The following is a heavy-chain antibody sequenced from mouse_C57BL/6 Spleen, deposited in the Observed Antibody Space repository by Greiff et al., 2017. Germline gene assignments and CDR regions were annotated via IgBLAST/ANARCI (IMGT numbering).Heavy chain of an antibody. CDR2: ISSGGGYN. CDR1: GFTFSSYA. J-gene: IGHJ4*01. V-gene: IGHV5S21*01. D-gene: IGHD3-2*02. CDR3: ARDTAQATDYAMDY. Sequence: EVKLMESGEGLVKPGGSLKLSCAASGFTFSSYAMSWVRQTPEKRLEWVGYISSGGGYNNYADTVKGRFTITRDNARNTLYLQMSSLKSEDTAMYYCARDTAQATDYAMDYWGQGTSVTVSS.